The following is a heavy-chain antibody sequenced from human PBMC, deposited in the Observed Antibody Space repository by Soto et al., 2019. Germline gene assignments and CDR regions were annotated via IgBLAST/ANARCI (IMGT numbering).Heavy chain of an antibody. D-gene: IGHD2-2*01. J-gene: IGHJ3*02. CDR1: GFTVSSNY. V-gene: IGHV3-66*01. CDR3: ARDPIVVVPAASDAFDI. CDR2: IYSGGST. Sequence: GGCLRLSCAASGFTVSSNYMSWVRQAPGKGLEWVSVIYSGGSTYYADSVKGRFTISRDNSKNTLYLQMNSLRAEDTAVYYCARDPIVVVPAASDAFDIWGQGTMVTVSS.